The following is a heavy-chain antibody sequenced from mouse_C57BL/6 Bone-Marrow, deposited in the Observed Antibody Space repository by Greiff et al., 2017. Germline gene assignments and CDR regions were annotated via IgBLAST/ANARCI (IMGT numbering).Heavy chain of an antibody. D-gene: IGHD2-3*01. V-gene: IGHV1-64*01. CDR2: IHPNSGST. CDR3: ARLGLLQAWFAY. J-gene: IGHJ3*01. CDR1: GYTFTSYW. Sequence: QVQLQQPGAELVKPGASVKLSCKASGYTFTSYWMHWVKQRPGQGLEWIGMIHPNSGSTNYNEKVKSKATLTVDKSSSTAYMQLSSLTSEDSAVYCCARLGLLQAWFAYWGQGTLVTVSA.